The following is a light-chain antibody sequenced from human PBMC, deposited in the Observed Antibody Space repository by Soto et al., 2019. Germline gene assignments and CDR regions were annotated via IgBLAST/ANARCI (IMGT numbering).Light chain of an antibody. J-gene: IGLJ1*01. CDR2: DVS. V-gene: IGLV2-11*01. CDR1: SSDVGAYNS. CDR3: LSYAGSYIYV. Sequence: QSALTQPPSVSGSPAQSVTISCTGTSSDVGAYNSVSWYQQHPGKAPKLIIYDVSKRPSGVPYRFSASKSGNTASLTISGLLAEDEADYYCLSYAGSYIYVFGTATKLTVL.